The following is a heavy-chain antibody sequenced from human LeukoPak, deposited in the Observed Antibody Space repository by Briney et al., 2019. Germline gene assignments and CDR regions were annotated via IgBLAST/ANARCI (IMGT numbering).Heavy chain of an antibody. CDR2: MNPNSGNT. J-gene: IGHJ4*02. Sequence: ASVQVSCKASGYTFTSYDINWVRQATGQGLEWMGWMNPNSGNTGYAQKFQGRVTITRNTSISTAYMELSSLSSEDTAVYYCARYSSSWHRDFDYWGQGTLVTVSS. D-gene: IGHD6-13*01. CDR3: ARYSSSWHRDFDY. CDR1: GYTFTSYD. V-gene: IGHV1-8*03.